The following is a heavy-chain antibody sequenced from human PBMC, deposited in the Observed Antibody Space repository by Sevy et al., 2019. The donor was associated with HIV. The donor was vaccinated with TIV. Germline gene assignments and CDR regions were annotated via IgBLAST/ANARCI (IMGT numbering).Heavy chain of an antibody. Sequence: GGPLRLSCAASGFSLSDHAVSWVRQTPGKGLEWLAVISYNGRNQYYADSVKGRFTISKDDLKNKLYLQLKSLGAEDTAVYYCARFVGYCSGGRCSIIDFWGQGTLVTVSS. CDR1: GFSLSDHA. D-gene: IGHD2-15*01. CDR2: ISYNGRNQ. CDR3: ARFVGYCSGGRCSIIDF. J-gene: IGHJ4*02. V-gene: IGHV3-30*04.